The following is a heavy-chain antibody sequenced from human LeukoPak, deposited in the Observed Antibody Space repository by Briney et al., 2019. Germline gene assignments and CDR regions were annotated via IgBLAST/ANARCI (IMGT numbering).Heavy chain of an antibody. D-gene: IGHD6-13*01. V-gene: IGHV1-2*02. J-gene: IGHJ4*02. Sequence: GASVKVSCKASGYTFTGYYMHWVPQAPGHGPEWRGWINPNSGSTNYAQNFQGRVTMTRDTSISTAYMELSRLRSDDTAVYYCARVRSWYGGLDYWGQGTLVTVSS. CDR1: GYTFTGYY. CDR3: ARVRSWYGGLDY. CDR2: INPNSGST.